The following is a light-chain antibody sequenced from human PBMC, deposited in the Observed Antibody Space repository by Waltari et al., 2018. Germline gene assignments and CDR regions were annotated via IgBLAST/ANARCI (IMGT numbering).Light chain of an antibody. CDR3: SSYAGSTPRVV. CDR1: SSDVRGYNY. V-gene: IGLV2-8*01. Sequence: QSALTQPPSASGSPGQSVTLSCPGTSSDVRGYNYAPRYQQHPGKAPKLMIYEVSKRPSGVPDRFSGSKSGNTASLTVSGLQAEDEADYYCSSYAGSTPRVVFGGGTKLTVL. CDR2: EVS. J-gene: IGLJ2*01.